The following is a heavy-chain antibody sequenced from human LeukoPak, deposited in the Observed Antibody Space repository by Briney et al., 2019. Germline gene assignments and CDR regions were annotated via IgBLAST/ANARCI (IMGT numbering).Heavy chain of an antibody. CDR1: RFNFRSYG. J-gene: IGHJ4*02. CDR3: ARDGGMVATVFDY. D-gene: IGHD5-12*01. V-gene: IGHV3-30*06. CDR2: IPYDGSNE. Sequence: GSLRLFRAASRFNFRSYGLPWVRQAPGEGVGWVAYIPYDGSNEQYADSVKGRFSISRDSSKNILYLQMNSLRAEDTAVYYCARDGGMVATVFDYWGQGTLVTVSS.